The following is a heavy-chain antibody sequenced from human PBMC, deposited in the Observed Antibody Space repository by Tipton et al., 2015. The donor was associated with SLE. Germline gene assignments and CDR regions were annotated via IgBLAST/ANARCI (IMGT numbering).Heavy chain of an antibody. CDR1: GNSIYNGFY. J-gene: IGHJ6*02. Sequence: TLSLTCSVSGNSIYNGFYWGWIRQSPGKGLEWIGSIYRSGTAYYNPSLKSRVTMSVDTSKNQFSLKLSSVTAADTAVYYCAREGRDGYNPLGMNVWGQGTTVTVSS. CDR2: IYRSGTA. CDR3: AREGRDGYNPLGMNV. D-gene: IGHD5-24*01. V-gene: IGHV4-38-2*02.